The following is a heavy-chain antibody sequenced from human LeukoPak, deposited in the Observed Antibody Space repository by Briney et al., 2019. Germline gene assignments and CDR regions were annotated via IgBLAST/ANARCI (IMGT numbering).Heavy chain of an antibody. J-gene: IGHJ6*04. D-gene: IGHD2-2*01. V-gene: IGHV4-61*02. Sequence: KSSQTLSLTCTVSGGSISSGSYYWSWIRQPAGKGLEWFGRIDTSRDTNYNPSLKSRVTISVDTSKNQFSLKLSSVTAADTAVYYCAREEDCSSTSCYVVWGKGTTVTVSS. CDR3: AREEDCSSTSCYVV. CDR2: IDTSRDT. CDR1: GGSISSGSYY.